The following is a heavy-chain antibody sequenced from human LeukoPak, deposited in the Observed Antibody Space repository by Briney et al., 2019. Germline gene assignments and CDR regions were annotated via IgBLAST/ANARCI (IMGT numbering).Heavy chain of an antibody. V-gene: IGHV3-21*04. CDR1: GFTFSSYT. J-gene: IGHJ4*02. D-gene: IGHD1-26*01. CDR2: ISSSSYI. CDR3: AKGGGSYCFDY. Sequence: PGGSLRPSCPAPGFTFSSYTMNWVRNAPGKGLGGVSSISSSSYIYYADSVKGRFTVSRDSSKNTLYLQMNSLSAEDTAVYYCAKGGGSYCFDYWGQGTLVTVSS.